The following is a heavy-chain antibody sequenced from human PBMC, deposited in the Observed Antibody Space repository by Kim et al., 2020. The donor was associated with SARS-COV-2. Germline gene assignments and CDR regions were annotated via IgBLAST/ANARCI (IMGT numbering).Heavy chain of an antibody. V-gene: IGHV3-30*04. CDR2: IAYDGLNM. D-gene: IGHD1-1*01. CDR1: GFIFTEYA. CDR3: ARARGTGDP. Sequence: GGSLRLSCVASGFIFTEYAMHWVRQAPGKGLEWVAVIAYDGLNMYYADSLKGRFTISRDNSRSTLYLQMESLRPEDTGVYYCARARGTGDPWGQGTLVTV. J-gene: IGHJ5*02.